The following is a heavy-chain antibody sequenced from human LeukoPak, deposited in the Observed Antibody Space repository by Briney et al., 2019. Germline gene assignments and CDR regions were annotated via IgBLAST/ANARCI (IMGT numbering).Heavy chain of an antibody. CDR3: ARDWTGGSGSIGVVWFDP. CDR2: IIPIFGTA. J-gene: IGHJ5*02. CDR1: GGTFSSYA. Sequence: SVKVSCKASGGTFSSYAISWVRQAPGQGLEWMGGIIPIFGTANYAQKFQGRVMITADESTSTAYMELSSLRSEDTAVYYCARDWTGGSGSIGVVWFDPWGQGTLVTVSS. D-gene: IGHD3-10*01. V-gene: IGHV1-69*01.